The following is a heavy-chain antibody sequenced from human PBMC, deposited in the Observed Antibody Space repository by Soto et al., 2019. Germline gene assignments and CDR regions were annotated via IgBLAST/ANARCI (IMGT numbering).Heavy chain of an antibody. CDR2: INHSGST. J-gene: IGHJ4*02. CDR3: ARRIGDY. CDR1: GGSFSGYY. Sequence: SETLSLTCAVYGGSFSGYYWSWIRQPPGKGLEWIGEINHSGSTNYNPSLKSRVTISVDTSKNQFSLKLSSVTAADTAVYYCARRIGDYWGQGTLVTVSS. V-gene: IGHV4-34*01. D-gene: IGHD2-15*01.